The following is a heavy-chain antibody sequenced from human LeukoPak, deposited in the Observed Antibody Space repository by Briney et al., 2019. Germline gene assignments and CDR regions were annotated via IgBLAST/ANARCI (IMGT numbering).Heavy chain of an antibody. Sequence: PGGSLRLSCAASGFTFDDYAMHWVRQAPGKGLEWVSGISWNSGSIGYADSVKGRFTISRDNAKNSLYLQMNSLRAEDTALYYCAKEYGSGSYGDAFDIWGQGTMVTVSS. D-gene: IGHD3-10*01. CDR2: ISWNSGSI. CDR1: GFTFDDYA. CDR3: AKEYGSGSYGDAFDI. V-gene: IGHV3-9*01. J-gene: IGHJ3*02.